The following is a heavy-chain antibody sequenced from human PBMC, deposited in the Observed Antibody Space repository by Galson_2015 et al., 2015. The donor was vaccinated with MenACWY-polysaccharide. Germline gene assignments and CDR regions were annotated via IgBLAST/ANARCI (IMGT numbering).Heavy chain of an antibody. D-gene: IGHD1-7*01. CDR1: GGSISSYY. J-gene: IGHJ1*01. V-gene: IGHV4-59*08. Sequence: ETLSLTCTVSGGSISSYYWSWIRQPPGKGLEWIGYLYSSGGTKYNPSLKSRVTISVDTSRNQFSLKLSSVTAADTAVYFCASLSWNYEGEYFHHWGQGTLVTVSS. CDR2: LYSSGGT. CDR3: ASLSWNYEGEYFHH.